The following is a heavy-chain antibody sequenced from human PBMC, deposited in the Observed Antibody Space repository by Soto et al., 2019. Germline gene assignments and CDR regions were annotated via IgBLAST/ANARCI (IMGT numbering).Heavy chain of an antibody. J-gene: IGHJ4*02. Sequence: PGGSLRLSCAASGFSFSGYAMSWVRQAPGKGLEWVSAISVSGGNTYYTDSVRGRFTISRDNSKNTLYLQMNSLRAEDTAVYYCAREEGIAAAGTNRLAYWGQGTLVTVSS. CDR3: AREEGIAAAGTNRLAY. CDR2: ISVSGGNT. CDR1: GFSFSGYA. V-gene: IGHV3-23*01. D-gene: IGHD6-13*01.